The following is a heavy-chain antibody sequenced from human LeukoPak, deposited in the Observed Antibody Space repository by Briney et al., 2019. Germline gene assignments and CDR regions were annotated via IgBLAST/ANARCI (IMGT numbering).Heavy chain of an antibody. V-gene: IGHV4-39*01. CDR3: ASYPTPTYDFWSGYYKDGAFDI. CDR2: IYYSGST. D-gene: IGHD3-3*01. Sequence: SETLSLTCTVSGGSISSSSYYWGWIRQPPRKGLEWIGSIYYSGSTYYNPSLKSRVTISVDTSKNQFSLKLSSVTAADTAVYYCASYPTPTYDFWSGYYKDGAFDIWGQGTMVTVS. J-gene: IGHJ3*02. CDR1: GGSISSSSYY.